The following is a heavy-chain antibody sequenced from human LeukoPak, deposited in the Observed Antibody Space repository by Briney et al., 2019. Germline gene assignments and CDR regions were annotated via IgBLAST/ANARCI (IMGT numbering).Heavy chain of an antibody. Sequence: GGSLRLSCAASGFTFSSYWMHWVRQAPGKGLVWVSRINSDGSSTSYADSVKGRFTTSRDNAKNTLYLQMNSLRAEDTAVYYCAGEWDNDAFDIWGQGTMVTVSS. J-gene: IGHJ3*02. CDR2: INSDGSST. V-gene: IGHV3-74*01. CDR3: AGEWDNDAFDI. CDR1: GFTFSSYW. D-gene: IGHD1-26*01.